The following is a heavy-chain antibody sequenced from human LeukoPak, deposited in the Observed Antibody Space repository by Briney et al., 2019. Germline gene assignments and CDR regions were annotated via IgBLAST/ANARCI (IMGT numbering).Heavy chain of an antibody. CDR3: AIGGDSSTSCYRCFNY. J-gene: IGHJ4*02. V-gene: IGHV5-51*01. CDR1: GYSFTNYW. Sequence: GESLKISCEGSGYSFTNYWIGWVRQMPGKGLEWMGIIYPDDSDTRYSPSFQGQVAISADKSIGTAYLQWSSLKASDTAMYYCAIGGDSSTSCYRCFNYWGQGTLVTVSS. CDR2: IYPDDSDT. D-gene: IGHD2-2*01.